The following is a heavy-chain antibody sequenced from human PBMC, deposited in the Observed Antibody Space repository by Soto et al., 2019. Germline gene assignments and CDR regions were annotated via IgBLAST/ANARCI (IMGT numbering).Heavy chain of an antibody. Sequence: SVKVSCKASGGTFSSYAISWVRQAPGQGLEWMGGIIPIFGTANYAQKFQGRVTITADESTSTAYMELSSLRSEDTAVYYCARVRPDYYDSSGYGLGAFDIWAQGTMVTVSS. J-gene: IGHJ3*02. CDR1: GGTFSSYA. D-gene: IGHD3-22*01. CDR3: ARVRPDYYDSSGYGLGAFDI. V-gene: IGHV1-69*13. CDR2: IIPIFGTA.